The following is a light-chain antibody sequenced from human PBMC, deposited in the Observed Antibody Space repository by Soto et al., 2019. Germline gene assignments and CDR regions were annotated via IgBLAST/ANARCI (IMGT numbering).Light chain of an antibody. CDR3: CSYAGSYTLWV. Sequence: QSALTQPPSASGSLGQSVTISCTGTSSDVGGYNHVSWYQQNPGKAPKLMIYDVSQRPSGVPDRFSGSKSGNTASLTVSGLQAEDEADYYCCSYAGSYTLWVFGGGTKLTVL. CDR2: DVS. CDR1: SSDVGGYNH. V-gene: IGLV2-8*01. J-gene: IGLJ3*02.